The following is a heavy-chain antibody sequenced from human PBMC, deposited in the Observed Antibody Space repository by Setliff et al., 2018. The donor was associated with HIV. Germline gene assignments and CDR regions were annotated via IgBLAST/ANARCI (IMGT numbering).Heavy chain of an antibody. CDR3: ASWGLGEGDC. V-gene: IGHV3-7*03. CDR2: KNRDGTEK. Sequence: GGSLRLSCAASGFTFSNYWMTWVRQAPGKGLEWVAQKNRDGTEKYYVDSVKGRFTISRDNAKNSLYLQMNSLTAEDTALYYCASWGLGEGDCWGQGTLVTVSS. CDR1: GFTFSNYW. D-gene: IGHD3-16*01. J-gene: IGHJ1*01.